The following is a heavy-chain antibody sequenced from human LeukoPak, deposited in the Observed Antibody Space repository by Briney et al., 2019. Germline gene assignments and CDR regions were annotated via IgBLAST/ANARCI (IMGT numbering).Heavy chain of an antibody. J-gene: IGHJ4*02. CDR1: GGTFSSYA. CDR2: IIPIFGTA. D-gene: IGHD4-11*01. V-gene: IGHV1-69*13. CDR3: ARSVPDYTRFDF. Sequence: SVKVSCKASGGTFSSYAISWVRQAPGQGLEWMGGIIPIFGTANYAQKFQGRVTITADESTSTAYMELSSLRSEDTAVYYCARSVPDYTRFDFWGQGALVTVSS.